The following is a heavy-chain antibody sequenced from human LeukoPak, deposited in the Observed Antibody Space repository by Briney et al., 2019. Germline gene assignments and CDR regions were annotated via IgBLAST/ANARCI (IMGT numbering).Heavy chain of an antibody. V-gene: IGHV3-23*01. CDR3: VTDLVIKGYFDY. CDR1: GFTLNSYA. D-gene: IGHD2-21*01. CDR2: ISGTGGSV. Sequence: PGGSLRLSCAASGFTLNSYAMNWVRQAPGKGLEWVSSISGTGGSVYYAVSVKGRFTISRDHSKNILYLQMNSLRADDTAVYYCVTDLVIKGYFDYWGQGALVTVSS. J-gene: IGHJ4*02.